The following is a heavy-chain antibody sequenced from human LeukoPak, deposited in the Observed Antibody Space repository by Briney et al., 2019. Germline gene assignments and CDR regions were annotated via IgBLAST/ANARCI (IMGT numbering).Heavy chain of an antibody. CDR1: GYTLTELS. V-gene: IGHV1-24*01. Sequence: ASVKVSCKVSGYTLTELSMHWVRQAPGKGLEWMGGFDPEDGETIYAQKFQGRVTMTEDTSTDTAYMELSSLRSEDTAVYYCAPSSYGSGSTPYYGMDVWGQGTTVTVSS. CDR2: FDPEDGET. D-gene: IGHD3-10*01. J-gene: IGHJ6*02. CDR3: APSSYGSGSTPYYGMDV.